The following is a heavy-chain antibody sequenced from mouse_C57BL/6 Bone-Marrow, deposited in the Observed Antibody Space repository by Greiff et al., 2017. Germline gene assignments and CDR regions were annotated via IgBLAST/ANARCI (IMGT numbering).Heavy chain of an antibody. CDR2: LNPSSGDT. CDR3: TRWVVALFDY. Sequence: VQLQQSGAELAKPGASVKMSCKASGYTFTSYWMHWVKQRPGQGLEWIGYLNPSSGDTKYNQKLKDKATLTADKSSITAYMQLSSLTYEDSSVNYCTRWVVALFDYWGQGTPLTVSS. CDR1: GYTFTSYW. J-gene: IGHJ2*01. V-gene: IGHV1-7*01.